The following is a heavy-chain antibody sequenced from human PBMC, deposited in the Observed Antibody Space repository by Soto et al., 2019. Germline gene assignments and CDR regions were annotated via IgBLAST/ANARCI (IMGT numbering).Heavy chain of an antibody. CDR1: GGSISSSSYY. J-gene: IGHJ3*02. Sequence: SETLSLTCTVSGGSISSSSYYWGWIRQPPGKGLEWIGSIYYSGSTYYNPSLKSRITISVDTSKNQFSLKLSSVTAAYTVVYYCATLGEQQLGAFDIWGQGTMVTVSS. V-gene: IGHV4-39*01. CDR2: IYYSGST. CDR3: ATLGEQQLGAFDI. D-gene: IGHD6-13*01.